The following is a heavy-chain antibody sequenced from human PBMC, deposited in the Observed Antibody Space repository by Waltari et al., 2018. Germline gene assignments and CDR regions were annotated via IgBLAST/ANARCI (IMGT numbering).Heavy chain of an antibody. J-gene: IGHJ4*02. V-gene: IGHV4-38-2*01. Sequence: QVQLQESGPGLVKPSEPLSLTCAVSGYSISSGYYWGWIRQPPGKGLEWIGSIYHSGSTYYNPSLKSRVTISVDTSKNQFSLKLSSVTAADTAVYYCARLEAAGLDYWGQGTLVTVSS. CDR3: ARLEAAGLDY. D-gene: IGHD6-13*01. CDR2: IYHSGST. CDR1: GYSISSGYY.